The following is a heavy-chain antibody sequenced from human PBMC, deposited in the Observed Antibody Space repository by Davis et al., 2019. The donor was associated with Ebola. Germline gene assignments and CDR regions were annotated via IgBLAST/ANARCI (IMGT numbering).Heavy chain of an antibody. Sequence: GESLKISCAASGFTVSSNYMNWVRQAPGKGLEWVSSISSSSSYIYYADSVKGRFTISRDNAKNSLYLQMNSLRAEDTAVYYCARDRPNYGSGSYYNDRWFDPWGQGTLVTVSS. V-gene: IGHV3-21*01. D-gene: IGHD3-10*01. CDR2: ISSSSSYI. J-gene: IGHJ5*02. CDR3: ARDRPNYGSGSYYNDRWFDP. CDR1: GFTVSSNY.